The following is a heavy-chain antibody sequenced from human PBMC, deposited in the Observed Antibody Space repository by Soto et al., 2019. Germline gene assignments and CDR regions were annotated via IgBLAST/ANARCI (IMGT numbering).Heavy chain of an antibody. Sequence: LRLSCVASGFTFRSYDMNWVRQAPGKGLEWVSATSGSGSRTFYTDSVKGRFTISRDNSQSTLYLQMNSLTVEDTATYYCVKGSSIWYRKIDYWGQGTPVTVSS. V-gene: IGHV3-23*01. CDR1: GFTFRSYD. J-gene: IGHJ4*02. CDR2: TSGSGSRT. CDR3: VKGSSIWYRKIDY. D-gene: IGHD6-13*01.